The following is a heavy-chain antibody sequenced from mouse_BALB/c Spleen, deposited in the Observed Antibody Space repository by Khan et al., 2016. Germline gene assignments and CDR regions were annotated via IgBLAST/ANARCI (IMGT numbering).Heavy chain of an antibody. Sequence: VQLQESGPGLVAPSQSLSITCTVSGFSLTSYGVHWVHQPPGKGLEWLGVIWAGGSTNFNSALMSRLSINKDNSKSQVLLKMNSLQTDDTAMYYCARDFYAMDYWCQGTSVTVSS. CDR3: ARDFYAMDY. J-gene: IGHJ4*01. CDR1: GFSLTSYG. V-gene: IGHV2-9*02. CDR2: IWAGGST.